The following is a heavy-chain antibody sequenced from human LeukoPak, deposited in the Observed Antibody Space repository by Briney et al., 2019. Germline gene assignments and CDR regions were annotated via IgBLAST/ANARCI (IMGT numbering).Heavy chain of an antibody. CDR3: ATGYSSDFYFFDY. Sequence: GGSLRLSCAASEFTVSNNYMSWVRQAPGKGLEWVSVIYSGGNTYYADSVKGRFTISRDNSKNTVYLQMNSLRAEDTAGYYCATGYSSDFYFFDYWGQGTLVTVSS. D-gene: IGHD6-19*01. CDR2: IYSGGNT. J-gene: IGHJ4*02. V-gene: IGHV3-53*01. CDR1: EFTVSNNY.